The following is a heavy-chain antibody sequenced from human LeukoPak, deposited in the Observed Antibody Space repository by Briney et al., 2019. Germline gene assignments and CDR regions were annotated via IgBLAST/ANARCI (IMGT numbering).Heavy chain of an antibody. CDR3: ARESRSYCSGGSCYSAPGDYYYGMDV. Sequence: RPGGSLRLSCAASGFTISSYEMNWVRQAPGKGLEWVSYISSSGSTIYYADSVKGRFTISRDNAKNSLYLQMNSLRAEDTAVYYCARESRSYCSGGSCYSAPGDYYYGMDVWGKGTTVTVSS. CDR2: ISSSGSTI. D-gene: IGHD2-15*01. CDR1: GFTISSYE. V-gene: IGHV3-48*03. J-gene: IGHJ6*04.